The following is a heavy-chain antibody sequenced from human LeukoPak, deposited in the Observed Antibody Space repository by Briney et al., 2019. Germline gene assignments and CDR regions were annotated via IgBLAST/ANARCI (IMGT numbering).Heavy chain of an antibody. Sequence: SETLSLTCAVYGGSFSGYYWSWIRQPPGKGLEWIGEINHSGSTNYNPSLKSRVIISVDTSKNQFSLKLNSVTAADTAVYYCARLPDYQYYYDNSGPGGYWGQGTLVTVSS. J-gene: IGHJ4*02. D-gene: IGHD3-22*01. CDR2: INHSGST. V-gene: IGHV4-34*01. CDR3: ARLPDYQYYYDNSGPGGY. CDR1: GGSFSGYY.